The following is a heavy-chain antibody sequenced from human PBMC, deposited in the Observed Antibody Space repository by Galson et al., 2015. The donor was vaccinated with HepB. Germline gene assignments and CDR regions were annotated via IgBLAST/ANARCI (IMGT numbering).Heavy chain of an antibody. J-gene: IGHJ4*02. CDR2: INHSGST. V-gene: IGHV4-34*01. D-gene: IGHD3-3*01. CDR3: ARSLFFRFWSGYLGPHFDY. Sequence: ETLSFTCAVYGGSFSGYYWSWIRQPPGKGLEWIGEINHSGSTNYNPSLKSRVTISVDTSKNQFSLKLSSVTAADTAVYYCARSLFFRFWSGYLGPHFDYWGQGTLVTVSS. CDR1: GGSFSGYY.